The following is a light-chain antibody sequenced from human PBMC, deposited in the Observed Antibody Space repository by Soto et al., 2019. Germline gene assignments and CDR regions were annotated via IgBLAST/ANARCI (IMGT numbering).Light chain of an antibody. V-gene: IGLV1-36*01. CDR3: AAWDDSLNGVV. Sequence: QAVVTQPPSVSEAPRQRVTISCSGSSSNIGDNPVNWYQHLPGKAPKLLIYYDDLMPSGVSDRFSGSKSGTSASLAISGLQSEDEADYYCAAWDDSLNGVVFGGGTKVTVL. CDR1: SSNIGDNP. CDR2: YDD. J-gene: IGLJ2*01.